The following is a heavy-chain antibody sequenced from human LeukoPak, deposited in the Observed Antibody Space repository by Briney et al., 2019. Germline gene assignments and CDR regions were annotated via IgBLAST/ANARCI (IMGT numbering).Heavy chain of an antibody. V-gene: IGHV1-69*05. Sequence: SVTVFCRASGDTYSSYAISWVRQAPGEGLEWMGGIIPICGTPNYAQKFQGSVTITTDESTSTAYMELSSLRSEDTAVYYCASDLHYTVVRRHYMHVWAKGPTVTVSS. CDR2: IIPICGTP. D-gene: IGHD2-2*02. J-gene: IGHJ6*03. CDR3: ASDLHYTVVRRHYMHV. CDR1: GDTYSSYA.